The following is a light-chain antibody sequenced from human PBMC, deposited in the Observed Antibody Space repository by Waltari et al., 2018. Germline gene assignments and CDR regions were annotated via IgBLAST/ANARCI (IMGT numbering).Light chain of an antibody. CDR3: QSYDSSLTGSWV. CDR1: GSTIGAGFD. CDR2: GNN. J-gene: IGLJ3*02. Sequence: QSVLTQPPSVSGAPGQRVTISCTGRGSTIGAGFDVPWYQQLPGTAPKLLVYGNNSRPSGVPDRFSASKSGTSASLAITGLQAEDEADYYCQSYDSSLTGSWVFGGGTKLTVL. V-gene: IGLV1-40*01.